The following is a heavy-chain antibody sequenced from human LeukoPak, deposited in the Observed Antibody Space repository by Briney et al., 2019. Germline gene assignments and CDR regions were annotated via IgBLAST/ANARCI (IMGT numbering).Heavy chain of an antibody. D-gene: IGHD3-10*02. CDR3: AELGITMIGGV. J-gene: IGHJ6*04. CDR2: ISGYSSTL. Sequence: GGSLRLSCAASGFTFSSYSMNWVRQAPGKGLEWVSYISGYSSTLYYADSVKGRFTISRDNAKNSLYLQMNSLRAEDTAVYCCAELGITMIGGVWGKGTTVTISS. V-gene: IGHV3-48*01. CDR1: GFTFSSYS.